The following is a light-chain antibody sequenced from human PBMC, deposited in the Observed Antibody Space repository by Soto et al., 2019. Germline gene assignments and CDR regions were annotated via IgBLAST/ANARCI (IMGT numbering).Light chain of an antibody. CDR1: QSLLHTNGYKY. J-gene: IGKJ2*01. CDR3: MQALQTPYT. CDR2: LGS. Sequence: DLVMTQSPLSLSVTPGEPASISCRSSQSLLHTNGYKYLDWYLQRPGQSPHLLIYLGSNRASGVPDRFSGSGSGTDFTLKISRVEAEDVGVYYCMQALQTPYTFGQGTKLEIK. V-gene: IGKV2-28*01.